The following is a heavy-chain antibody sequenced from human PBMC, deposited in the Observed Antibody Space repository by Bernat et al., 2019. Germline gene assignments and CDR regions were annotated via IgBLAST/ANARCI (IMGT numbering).Heavy chain of an antibody. Sequence: QLQLQESGPGLVKPSETLSLTCTVSGGSISSSSYYWGWIPQPPGKGLEWIGSIYYSGSTYYNPSLKSRVTISVDTSKNTFSLKLGSVTAADTAVYYCARRGSSGYYLYYFDYWGQGTLVTVSS. CDR1: GGSISSSSYY. CDR3: ARRGSSGYYLYYFDY. J-gene: IGHJ4*02. D-gene: IGHD3-22*01. CDR2: IYYSGST. V-gene: IGHV4-39*01.